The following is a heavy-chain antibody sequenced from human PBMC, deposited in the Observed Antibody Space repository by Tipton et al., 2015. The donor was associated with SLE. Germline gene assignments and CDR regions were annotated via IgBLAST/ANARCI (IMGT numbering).Heavy chain of an antibody. CDR3: ARGPTIAAAGTFAY. Sequence: TLSLTCTVSGYSISSGYYWSWIRQPPGKGLEWIGEINHSGSTNYNPSLKSRVTISVDTSKNQFSLKLSSVTAADTAVYYCARGPTIAAAGTFAYWGQGTLVTVSS. D-gene: IGHD6-13*01. V-gene: IGHV4-38-2*02. J-gene: IGHJ4*02. CDR2: INHSGST. CDR1: GYSISSGYY.